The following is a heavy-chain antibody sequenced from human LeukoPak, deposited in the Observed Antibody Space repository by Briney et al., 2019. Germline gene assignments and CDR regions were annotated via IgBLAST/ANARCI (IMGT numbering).Heavy chain of an antibody. D-gene: IGHD3-22*01. CDR1: GYTFTGYY. V-gene: IGHV1-2*02. CDR3: ARAGIWDYSDSSGYHNAAFDI. J-gene: IGHJ3*02. Sequence: ASVKVSCKASGYTFTGYYMHWVRQAPGQGLEWMGWINPNIGGTNYAQKFQGRVTMTRDTSISTAYMELSRLRSDDTAVYYCARAGIWDYSDSSGYHNAAFDIWGQGTMVTVSS. CDR2: INPNIGGT.